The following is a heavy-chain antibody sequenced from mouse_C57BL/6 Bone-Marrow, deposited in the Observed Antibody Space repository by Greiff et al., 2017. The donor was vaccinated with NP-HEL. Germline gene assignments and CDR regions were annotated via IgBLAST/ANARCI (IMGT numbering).Heavy chain of an antibody. CDR1: GYTFTSYT. CDR2: INPSSGYT. D-gene: IGHD1-1*01. CDR3: ARGGVLLRFLFDY. V-gene: IGHV1-4*01. Sequence: QVQLQQSGAELARPGASVKMSCKASGYTFTSYTMHWVQQRPGPGLEWIGYINPSSGYTKYNQNFKDKATLTTDKSSSTAYMQLSSLTSEDSAVYYSARGGVLLRFLFDYWGQGTTLTVSS. J-gene: IGHJ2*01.